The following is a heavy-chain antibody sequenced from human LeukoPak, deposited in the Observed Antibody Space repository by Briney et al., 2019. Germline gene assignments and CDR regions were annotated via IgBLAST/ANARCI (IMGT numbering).Heavy chain of an antibody. V-gene: IGHV4-4*07. CDR1: GGSISSYY. CDR3: ARVHCSGGSCPLDY. Sequence: SETLSLTCTVSGGSISSYYWSWIRQPAGKGLEWIGRIYTSGSTYYNPSLKSRVTISVDRSKNQFSLKLSSVTAADTAVYYCARVHCSGGSCPLDYWGQGTLVTVSS. J-gene: IGHJ4*02. CDR2: IYTSGST. D-gene: IGHD2-15*01.